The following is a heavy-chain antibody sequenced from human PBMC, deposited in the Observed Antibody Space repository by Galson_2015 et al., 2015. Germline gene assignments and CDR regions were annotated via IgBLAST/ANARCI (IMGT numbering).Heavy chain of an antibody. V-gene: IGHV6-1*01. CDR2: TYYRSKWYN. CDR3: ARGVRGALDY. J-gene: IGHJ4*02. D-gene: IGHD3-10*01. CDR1: GDSVSSNSAA. Sequence: CAISGDSVSSNSAAWNWVRQSPSRGLEWLGRTYYRSKWYNDYAVSVRSRIGINPDTSKNQFSLQLTSLTPEDTAVYHCARGVRGALDYWGQGTLATVSS.